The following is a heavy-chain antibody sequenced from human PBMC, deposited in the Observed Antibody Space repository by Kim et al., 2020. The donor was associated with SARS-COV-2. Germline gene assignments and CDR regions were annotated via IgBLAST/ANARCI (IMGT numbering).Heavy chain of an antibody. V-gene: IGHV3-43*02. Sequence: GGSLRLSCAAPGFTFDYYAFHWVRQAPGKGLEWVSLISGDGSRTYYADFVKGRFTISRDNSKNSLYLQMNSLRADDTALYYCTKDRYCTSSFCPLDYWGRNPGHRLL. D-gene: IGHD2-2*01. CDR3: TKDRYCTSSFCPLDY. J-gene: IGHJ4*01. CDR2: ISGDGSRT. CDR1: GFTFDYYA.